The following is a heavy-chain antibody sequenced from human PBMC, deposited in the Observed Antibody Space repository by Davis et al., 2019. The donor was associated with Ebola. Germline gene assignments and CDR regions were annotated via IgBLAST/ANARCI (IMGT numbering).Heavy chain of an antibody. CDR3: ARHVDTAMVEGMDV. CDR2: IYYSGST. V-gene: IGHV4-59*08. J-gene: IGHJ6*02. D-gene: IGHD5-18*01. Sequence: SETLSLTCTVSGGSISGYYWSWIRQPPGKGLEWIGYIYYSGSTNYNPSLKSRVTISVDTSKNQFSLKLSSVTAADTAVYYCARHVDTAMVEGMDVWGQGTTVTVSS. CDR1: GGSISGYY.